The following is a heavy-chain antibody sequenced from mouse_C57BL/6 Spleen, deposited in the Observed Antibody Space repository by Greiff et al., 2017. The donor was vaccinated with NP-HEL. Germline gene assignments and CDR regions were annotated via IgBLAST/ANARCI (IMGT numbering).Heavy chain of an antibody. CDR1: GFTFSNYW. D-gene: IGHD2-3*01. CDR3: TAPFYDGYYGFAY. V-gene: IGHV6-3*01. Sequence: EVQRVESGGGLVQPGGSMKLSCVASGFTFSNYWMNWVRQSPEKGLEWVAQIRLKSDNYATHYAASVKGRFTISRDDSKSSVYLQMNNLRAEDTGIYYCTAPFYDGYYGFAYWGQGTLVTVSA. J-gene: IGHJ3*01. CDR2: IRLKSDNYAT.